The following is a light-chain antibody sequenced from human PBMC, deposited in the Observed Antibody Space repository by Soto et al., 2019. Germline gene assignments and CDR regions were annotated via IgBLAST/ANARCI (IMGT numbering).Light chain of an antibody. J-gene: IGLJ1*01. CDR3: FSYTSSGTYV. CDR2: EVS. CDR1: SSDVGNYKY. Sequence: QALLTESASLSGSPGQSITISCTGTSSDVGNYKYVSWYQQHPGKAPKLMIYEVSNRPSGVSNRFSGSKSGNTASLTISGLQAEDETDYYCFSYTSSGTYVFGTGTKVTVL. V-gene: IGLV2-14*01.